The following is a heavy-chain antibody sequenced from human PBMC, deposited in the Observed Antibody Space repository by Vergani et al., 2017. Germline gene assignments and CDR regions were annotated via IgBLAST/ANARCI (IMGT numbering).Heavy chain of an antibody. D-gene: IGHD3-16*01. J-gene: IGHJ3*02. CDR2: MDYSGST. V-gene: IGHV4-39*01. CDR1: GDSVISTDYH. Sequence: QVQLQESGPGLVKPSETLSLTCTVSGDSVISTDYHWGWIRQPPGKGLEWIGSMDYSGSTSYNPSLESRISISFETPKNQFSLRLTSVTAADTAVYYCATYMGACVAFDIWGQGTMVNVSS. CDR3: ATYMGACVAFDI.